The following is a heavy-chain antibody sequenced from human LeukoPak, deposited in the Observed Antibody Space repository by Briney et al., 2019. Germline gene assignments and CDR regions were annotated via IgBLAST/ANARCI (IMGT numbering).Heavy chain of an antibody. V-gene: IGHV1-69*05. D-gene: IGHD6-13*01. CDR2: IIPIFGTA. J-gene: IGHJ6*03. Sequence: SVKVSCKASGYTFTSYAISWVRQAPGQGLEWMGGIIPIFGTANYAQKFQGRVTITTDESTSTAYMELSSLRSEDTAVYYCASGPPYSSSWSAPHYYMDVWGKGTTVTVSS. CDR3: ASGPPYSSSWSAPHYYMDV. CDR1: GYTFTSYA.